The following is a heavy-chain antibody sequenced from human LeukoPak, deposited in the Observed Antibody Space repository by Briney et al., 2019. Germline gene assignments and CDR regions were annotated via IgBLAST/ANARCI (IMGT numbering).Heavy chain of an antibody. V-gene: IGHV4-59*07. Sequence: SDTLSLTCTVSGGSISSYCWSWIRQPPGKGLEGVGHIYYSGSNNYNPSLKRRVTISVDTSKHQFSLKLSSVTAADTAVYYCARAPTYDSSGYFDYWGQGTLVTVSS. CDR2: IYYSGSN. CDR1: GGSISSYC. J-gene: IGHJ4*02. D-gene: IGHD3-22*01. CDR3: ARAPTYDSSGYFDY.